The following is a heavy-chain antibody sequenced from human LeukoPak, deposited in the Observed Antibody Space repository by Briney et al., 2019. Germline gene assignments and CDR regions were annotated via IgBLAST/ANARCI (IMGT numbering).Heavy chain of an antibody. CDR2: INPRNSDT. D-gene: IGHD3-22*01. Sequence: GESLKISFQGSGYSFTNYWIGWVRQMPGKGLEWLGIINPRNSDTKYSPSFEGQVTISADTSSSTAYLQWSSLRASDTAIYYCARHRTYSDSSAYYSYWGQGTLVTVSS. CDR1: GYSFTNYW. J-gene: IGHJ4*02. V-gene: IGHV5-51*01. CDR3: ARHRTYSDSSAYYSY.